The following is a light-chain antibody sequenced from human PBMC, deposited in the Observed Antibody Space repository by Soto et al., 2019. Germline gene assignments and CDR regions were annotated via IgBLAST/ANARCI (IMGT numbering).Light chain of an antibody. CDR1: QRVRSNY. CDR2: DTS. CDR3: EQRSSYWT. V-gene: IGKV3-11*01. J-gene: IGKJ1*01. Sequence: EVVLTQSPVTLYLSPGQRATLSCRASQRVRSNYLGWYSHKPGQPPRLVIHDTSKRATGTPARFSGSGSGTAFTLTVSTLEPEDFSVHYCEQRSSYWTFGQRTKVEIK.